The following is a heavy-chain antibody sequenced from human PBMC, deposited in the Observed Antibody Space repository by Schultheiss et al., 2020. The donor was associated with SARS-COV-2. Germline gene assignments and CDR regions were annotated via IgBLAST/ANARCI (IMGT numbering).Heavy chain of an antibody. CDR1: GGSISSSSYY. J-gene: IGHJ1*01. CDR2: IYYSGST. Sequence: GSLRLSCTVSGGSISSSSYYWGWIRQPPGKGLEWIGYIYYSGSTNYNPSLKSRVTISVDTSKNQFSLKLSSVTAADTAVYYCARAPIAAAGTVYFQHWGQGTLVTVSS. V-gene: IGHV4-61*05. D-gene: IGHD6-13*01. CDR3: ARAPIAAAGTVYFQH.